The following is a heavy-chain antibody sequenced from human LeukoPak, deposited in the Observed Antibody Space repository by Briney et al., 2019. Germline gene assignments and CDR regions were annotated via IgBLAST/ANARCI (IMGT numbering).Heavy chain of an antibody. CDR1: GYTLTELS. J-gene: IGHJ5*02. D-gene: IGHD2-2*01. CDR3: AKGGVGKYCSSTSCPS. CDR2: FDPEDGET. V-gene: IGHV1-24*01. Sequence: GASVKVSCKVSGYTLTELSMHWVRQAPGKGLEWMGGFDPEDGETIYAQKFQGRVTMTEDTSTDTAYMELSSLRSEDTAVYYCAKGGVGKYCSSTSCPSWGQGTLVTVSS.